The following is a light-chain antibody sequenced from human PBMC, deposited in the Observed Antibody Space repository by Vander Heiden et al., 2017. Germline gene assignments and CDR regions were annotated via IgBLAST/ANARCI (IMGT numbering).Light chain of an antibody. CDR3: VLYMGSGISV. Sequence: QTVVTQEPSFSVSPGGTVTLTCGLSSGSVSTSYYPSWYQQTPGQAPRTRNLHTDTRSSWGPCCLPCSNPWNKSGPNLPGAQADDESDYYCVLYMGSGISVFGGGTKLTVL. CDR2: TD. CDR1: SGSVSTSYY. V-gene: IGLV8-61*01. J-gene: IGLJ3*02.